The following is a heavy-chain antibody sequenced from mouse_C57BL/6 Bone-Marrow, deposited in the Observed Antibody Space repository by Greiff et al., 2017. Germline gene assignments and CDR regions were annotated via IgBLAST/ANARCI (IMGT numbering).Heavy chain of an antibody. CDR3: ARWRSGDYFDY. Sequence: VQLQQSGPELVKPGASVKISCKASGYTFTDYYMNWVKQSHGKSLEWIGDINPNNGGTSYNQKFKGKATLTVDKSSSTASMELRSLTSEDSAVYYCARWRSGDYFDYWGQGTTLTVSS. V-gene: IGHV1-26*01. CDR1: GYTFTDYY. J-gene: IGHJ2*01. CDR2: INPNNGGT.